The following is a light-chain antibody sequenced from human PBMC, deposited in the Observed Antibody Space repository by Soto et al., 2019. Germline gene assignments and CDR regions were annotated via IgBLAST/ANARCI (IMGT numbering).Light chain of an antibody. CDR2: AAS. V-gene: IGKV1-39*01. CDR3: QQSYSTVWT. CDR1: QSISSY. J-gene: IGKJ1*01. Sequence: DIQMTQSPSSLSASVGDRVTITCRASQSISSYLNWYQQKPGKAPKLLIYAASSLQSGVPSRFGGSGSGTDFTLTISSLQPEDFATYYCQQSYSTVWTFGQGTKVEIK.